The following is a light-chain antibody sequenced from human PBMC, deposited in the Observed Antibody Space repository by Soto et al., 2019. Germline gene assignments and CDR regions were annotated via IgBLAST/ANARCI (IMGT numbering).Light chain of an antibody. CDR2: AAS. J-gene: IGKJ1*01. Sequence: DIHMTQSPASLSASVGDRVTITCRASQSISSYLNWYQQKPGKAPKLLIYAASSLQSGVPSRFSGSGSGTDFTLTISSLQPEDFATYYCQQSYSTLWTFGQGTKVDI. V-gene: IGKV1-39*01. CDR1: QSISSY. CDR3: QQSYSTLWT.